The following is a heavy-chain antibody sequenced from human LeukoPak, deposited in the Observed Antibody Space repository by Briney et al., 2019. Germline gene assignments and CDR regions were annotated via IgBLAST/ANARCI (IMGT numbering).Heavy chain of an antibody. CDR3: ARDESPENRWLNQNHGMDV. CDR2: INPSGGST. V-gene: IGHV1-46*01. D-gene: IGHD5-24*01. J-gene: IGHJ6*02. CDR1: GYTFTSYY. Sequence: ASVNVSCKASGYTFTSYYMHWVRQAPGQGLEWMGIINPSGGSTSYAQKFQGRVTMSRDTSTSTVYMELSSLRSEDTAVYYCARDESPENRWLNQNHGMDVWGQGTTVTVSS.